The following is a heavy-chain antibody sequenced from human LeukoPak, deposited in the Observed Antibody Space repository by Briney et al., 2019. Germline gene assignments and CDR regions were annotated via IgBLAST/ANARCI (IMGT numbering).Heavy chain of an antibody. Sequence: PSETLSLTCAVSGYSISSGYYWSWIRQPPGKGLEWIGYIYYSGSTNYNPSLKSRVTISVDTSKNQFSLKLSSVTAADTAVYYCARREPYYDSSGNAFDIWGQGTMVTVSS. V-gene: IGHV4-38-2*01. J-gene: IGHJ3*02. CDR2: IYYSGST. CDR1: GYSISSGYY. D-gene: IGHD3-22*01. CDR3: ARREPYYDSSGNAFDI.